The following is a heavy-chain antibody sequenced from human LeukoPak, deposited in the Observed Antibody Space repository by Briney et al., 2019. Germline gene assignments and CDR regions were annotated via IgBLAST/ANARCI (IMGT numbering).Heavy chain of an antibody. Sequence: ASVKVSCKSSGYTFTSYEINWVRQATGQRLEWMGWMNPNSGNTGYAQKFQGRVTMTRNNSISTDYMELSSLRSEDTAVYYCMRGRGGVGFRLGDYWGQGILVTVSS. J-gene: IGHJ4*02. V-gene: IGHV1-8*01. D-gene: IGHD2-8*02. CDR2: MNPNSGNT. CDR1: GYTFTSYE. CDR3: MRGRGGVGFRLGDY.